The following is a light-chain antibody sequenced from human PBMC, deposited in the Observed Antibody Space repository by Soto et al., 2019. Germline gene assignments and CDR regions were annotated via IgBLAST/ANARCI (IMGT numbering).Light chain of an antibody. CDR2: GAS. CDR1: QSVSSN. V-gene: IGKV3-15*01. CDR3: QQYNNWPLYT. Sequence: EIVMTQSTATLSESPGERATLSCRASQSVSSNLAWYQQKPGQPPRLLIYGASTRATGIPARFSGSGSGTEFSLTISSLQSEDFAVYYCQQYNNWPLYTVGQGTKLEIK. J-gene: IGKJ2*01.